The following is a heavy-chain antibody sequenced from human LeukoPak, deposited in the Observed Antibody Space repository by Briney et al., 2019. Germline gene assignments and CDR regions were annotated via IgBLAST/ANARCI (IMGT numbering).Heavy chain of an antibody. CDR1: GGSISSGGYY. CDR3: ARGYCSSTSCYKDY. CDR2: IYYSGST. Sequence: SQTLSLTCTVSGGSISSGGYYWSWIRQHPGKGLEWIGYIYYSGSTYYNPSLKSRVTISVDTSKNQFSLKLSSVTAADTAVYYCARGYCSSTSCYKDYWGQGTLVIVSS. J-gene: IGHJ4*02. D-gene: IGHD2-2*02. V-gene: IGHV4-31*03.